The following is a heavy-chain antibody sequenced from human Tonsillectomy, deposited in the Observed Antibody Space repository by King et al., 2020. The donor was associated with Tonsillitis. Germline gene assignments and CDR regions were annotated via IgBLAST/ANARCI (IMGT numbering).Heavy chain of an antibody. J-gene: IGHJ5*02. D-gene: IGHD3-10*01. CDR2: IYYSGST. Sequence: QLQESGPGLVKPSQTLSLTCTVSGGSISSGGYYWSWIRQHPGKGLEWIGYIYYSGSTYYNSSLKSRVTISVDTSKNQFSLKLSSVTAADTAVYYCARATITMVRVGFDPWGQGTLVTVSS. CDR3: ARATITMVRVGFDP. CDR1: GGSISSGGYY. V-gene: IGHV4-31*03.